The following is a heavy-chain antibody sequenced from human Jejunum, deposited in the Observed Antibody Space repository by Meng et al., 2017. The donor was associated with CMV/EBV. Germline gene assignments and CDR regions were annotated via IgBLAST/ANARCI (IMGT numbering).Heavy chain of an antibody. V-gene: IGHV4-4*07. D-gene: IGHD5-12*01. Sequence: SGPRRATPWTATSRGFTVSGGHLGSYWISWIRRPAGKGLAWIGRIYTSGCTHYHPSLKSRVTMSVDTSKNQFSLKLSSVTAADTAVYYCARENSGYDYWGQGTLVTVSS. CDR1: GGHLGSYW. J-gene: IGHJ4*02. CDR2: IYTSGCT. CDR3: ARENSGYDY.